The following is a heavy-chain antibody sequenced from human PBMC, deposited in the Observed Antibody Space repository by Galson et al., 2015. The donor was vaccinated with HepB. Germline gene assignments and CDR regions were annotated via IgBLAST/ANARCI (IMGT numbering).Heavy chain of an antibody. CDR1: GYTFTSYY. Sequence: SVKVCCKASGYTFTSYYMHWVRQAPGQGLEWMGIINPSGSSTSYAQKFQGRVTMTRDTSTSTVYMKLSSLRAEDTAVYYCARDNNSGSYDKRWEPFDPWGQGTLVTVSS. J-gene: IGHJ5*02. CDR3: ARDNNSGSYDKRWEPFDP. D-gene: IGHD1-26*01. V-gene: IGHV1-46*01. CDR2: INPSGSST.